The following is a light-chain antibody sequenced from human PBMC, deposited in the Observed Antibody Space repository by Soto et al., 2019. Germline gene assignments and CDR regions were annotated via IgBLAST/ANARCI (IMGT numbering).Light chain of an antibody. CDR1: QSVSSSY. J-gene: IGKJ2*01. CDR3: QQYGSSRRT. CDR2: GAS. Sequence: EIVLTQSPGTLSLSPGERATLSCRASQSVSSSYLAWYQQKPGQAPRLLIYGASSRATRIPDRFSGSGSGTDFTLTISRLEPEDFAVYYCQQYGSSRRTFGQGSKLEMK. V-gene: IGKV3-20*01.